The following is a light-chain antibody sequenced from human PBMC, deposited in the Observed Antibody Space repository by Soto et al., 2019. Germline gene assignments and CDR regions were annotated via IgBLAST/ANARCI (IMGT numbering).Light chain of an antibody. V-gene: IGLV2-8*01. J-gene: IGLJ2*01. CDR2: EVS. CDR1: SSDIGGYKF. Sequence: QSALTQPPSASGSPGQSVTISCTGTSSDIGGYKFVSWYQQHPGKAPKLMIYEVSKRPSGVPDRFSGSKSGNMASLTVSGLQADDEADYYCSSYAGSNNVLFGGGTKLTVL. CDR3: SSYAGSNNVL.